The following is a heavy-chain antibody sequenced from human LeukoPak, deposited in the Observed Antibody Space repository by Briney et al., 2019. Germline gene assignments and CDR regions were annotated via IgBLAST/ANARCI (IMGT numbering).Heavy chain of an antibody. Sequence: GGSLRLSCAASGFDFSTYAINWVRQAPGKGLEWVSSISTMSNYIFYGDSVKGRFTISRDNAKNSVYLQMNSLRPEDTAVYYCPRDGLGGLDLWGQGTLVTVSS. V-gene: IGHV3-21*01. CDR2: ISTMSNYI. J-gene: IGHJ5*02. CDR3: PRDGLGGLDL. D-gene: IGHD5-12*01. CDR1: GFDFSTYA.